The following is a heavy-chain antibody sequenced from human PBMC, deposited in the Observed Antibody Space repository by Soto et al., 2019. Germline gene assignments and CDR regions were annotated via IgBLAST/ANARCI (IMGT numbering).Heavy chain of an antibody. CDR3: ASNYYDSSGYWPFDY. D-gene: IGHD3-22*01. V-gene: IGHV1-18*01. Sequence: QVQLVQSGAEVKKPGASVKVSCKASGYTFTSYGISWVRQAPGQGLEWMGWISAYNGNTNYAQKLQGRVTMTTDTSTSKAYMELRSLRSDDTAVYYWASNYYDSSGYWPFDYWRQGTLVTVSS. J-gene: IGHJ4*02. CDR2: ISAYNGNT. CDR1: GYTFTSYG.